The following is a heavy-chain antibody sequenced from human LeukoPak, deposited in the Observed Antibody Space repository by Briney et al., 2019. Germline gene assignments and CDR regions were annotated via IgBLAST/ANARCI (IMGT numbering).Heavy chain of an antibody. Sequence: GASVKVSCKASGYTFTGYYMHWVRQAPGQGLEWMGWINPNSGGTNYAQKFQGRVTMTRDTSISTAYMELSRLRSDDTAVYYCARVRVGATPSYDYFDYWGQGTLVTVSS. D-gene: IGHD1-26*01. CDR1: GYTFTGYY. J-gene: IGHJ4*02. V-gene: IGHV1-2*02. CDR2: INPNSGGT. CDR3: ARVRVGATPSYDYFDY.